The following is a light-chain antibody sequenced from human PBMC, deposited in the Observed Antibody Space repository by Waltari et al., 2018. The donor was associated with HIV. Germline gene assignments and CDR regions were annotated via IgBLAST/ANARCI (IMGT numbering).Light chain of an antibody. CDR1: QSVSSNY. V-gene: IGKV3-20*01. CDR2: GAS. J-gene: IGKJ1*01. Sequence: EIVLTQSPGTLSLSPGERATLSCRASQSVSSNYLAWYQQKPCQAPKLLSYGASSRATGIPDRLSGSGSGTDFTLTISRLEPEDFAVYYCQQYGSSPWTFGQGAKLEIK. CDR3: QQYGSSPWT.